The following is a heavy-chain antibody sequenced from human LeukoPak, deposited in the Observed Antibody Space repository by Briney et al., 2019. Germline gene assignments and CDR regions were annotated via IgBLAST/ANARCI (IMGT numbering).Heavy chain of an antibody. D-gene: IGHD3-22*01. Sequence: SETLSLTCTVSGGSISSNSYYWGWNRQSPGKGLEWSGSIYYSGSTYYNPSLKSRVTISVDTSKNQVSLKLSSVTAADTSVYYCARLWFYYDSSGYVKVFDYWGQGTLVTVSS. J-gene: IGHJ4*02. V-gene: IGHV4-39*01. CDR2: IYYSGST. CDR3: ARLWFYYDSSGYVKVFDY. CDR1: GGSISSNSYY.